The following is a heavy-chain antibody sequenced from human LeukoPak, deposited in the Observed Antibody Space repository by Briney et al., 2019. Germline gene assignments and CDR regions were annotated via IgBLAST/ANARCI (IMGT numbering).Heavy chain of an antibody. CDR2: INSDGSST. CDR1: GFTFSSYW. V-gene: IGHV3-74*01. CDR3: ARDKIVGPTTLDY. Sequence: GGSLRLSCAASGFTFSSYWMHWVRQAPGKGLVWVSRINSDGSSTTYADSVKGRFTISRDNAKNSLYLQMNSLRADDTAVYYCARDKIVGPTTLDYWGQGTLVTVSS. D-gene: IGHD1-26*01. J-gene: IGHJ4*02.